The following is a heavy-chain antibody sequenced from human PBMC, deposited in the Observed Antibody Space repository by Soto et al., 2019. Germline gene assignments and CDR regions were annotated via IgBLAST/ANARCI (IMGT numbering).Heavy chain of an antibody. D-gene: IGHD3-3*01. CDR3: ARDEGERFLGIDY. CDR1: FYTFTSYG. CDR2: ISAYNGNT. V-gene: IGHV1-18*04. Sequence: SLKVSCKASFYTFTSYGISWVRQSPGQGLGWMGWISAYNGNTNYAQKLQGRVTMTTDTSTSTAYMELRSLRSDDTAVYYCARDEGERFLGIDYWGQGALVTVSS. J-gene: IGHJ4*02.